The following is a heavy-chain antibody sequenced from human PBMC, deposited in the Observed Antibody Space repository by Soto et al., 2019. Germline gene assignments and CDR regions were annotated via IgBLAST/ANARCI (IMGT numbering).Heavy chain of an antibody. CDR1: GFTFSSYG. V-gene: IGHV3-30*18. CDR3: AKGVVVDTTYFQH. Sequence: QVQLVESGGGVVQPGRSLRLSWAASGFTFSSYGMHWVRQAPGKGLEWVAVVSYDGSDKYYADSVKGRFTISRDNSNNTLYLEMDSRRAEDTAVYYCAKGVVVDTTYFQHWGQGNLVTVSS. D-gene: IGHD2-15*01. J-gene: IGHJ1*01. CDR2: VSYDGSDK.